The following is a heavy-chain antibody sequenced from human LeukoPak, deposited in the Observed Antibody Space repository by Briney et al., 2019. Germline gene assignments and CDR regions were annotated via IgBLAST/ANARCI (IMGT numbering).Heavy chain of an antibody. CDR2: ISSSSSYI. Sequence: GGSLRLSXAASGFPFSSFSMNWVRQAPGKGMEWVSSISSSSSYIYYADSLKGRSTISRDNAKNSLYLQMNSLRAEDTAVYYCARGDDYSRYYFDYWGQGTLVTVSS. V-gene: IGHV3-21*01. CDR3: ARGDDYSRYYFDY. CDR1: GFPFSSFS. J-gene: IGHJ4*02. D-gene: IGHD4-11*01.